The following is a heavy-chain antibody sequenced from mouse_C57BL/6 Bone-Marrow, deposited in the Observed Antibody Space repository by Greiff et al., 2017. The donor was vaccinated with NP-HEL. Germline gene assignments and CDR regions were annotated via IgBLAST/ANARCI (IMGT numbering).Heavy chain of an antibody. V-gene: IGHV5-9-1*02. D-gene: IGHD2-4*01. CDR3: TRGGYDYDDYAMDY. Sequence: EVHLVESGEGLVKPGGSLKLSCAASGFTFSSYAMSWVRQTPEKRLEWVAYISSGGDYIYYADTVKGRFTISRDNARNTLYLQMSSLKSEDTAMYYCTRGGYDYDDYAMDYWGQGTSVTVSS. CDR1: GFTFSSYA. J-gene: IGHJ4*01. CDR2: ISSGGDYI.